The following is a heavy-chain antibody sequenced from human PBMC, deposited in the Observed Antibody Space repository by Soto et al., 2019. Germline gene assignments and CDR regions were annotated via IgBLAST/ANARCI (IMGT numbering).Heavy chain of an antibody. CDR1: GFTLSTYA. Sequence: GGSLRLSCVASGFTLSTYAMSWVRQAPGKGLEWVSGITGSGGSTYYADSVKGRFTISRDNSKNTLYLQMNSLRAEDTAVYYCAKDLPEAAYYYDSSGYAYQNAFDIWGQGTMVTVSS. CDR2: ITGSGGST. D-gene: IGHD3-22*01. V-gene: IGHV3-23*01. J-gene: IGHJ3*02. CDR3: AKDLPEAAYYYDSSGYAYQNAFDI.